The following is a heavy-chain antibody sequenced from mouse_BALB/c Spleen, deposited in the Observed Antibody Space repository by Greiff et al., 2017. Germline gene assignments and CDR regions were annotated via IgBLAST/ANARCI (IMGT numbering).Heavy chain of an antibody. CDR1: GYSISSGYY. D-gene: IGHD4-1*01. CDR3: AREDWDWFAD. J-gene: IGHJ3*01. CDR2: ISYDGSN. Sequence: EVQLQESGPGLAKPSQSLSLTCSVTGYSISSGYYWNLIRQFSGNKLEWIGYISYDGSNNYNPSLKNRIPITRDTSKNQFFLKSNSVTTEDTATYYCAREDWDWFADWGQGTLVGVSA. V-gene: IGHV3-6*02.